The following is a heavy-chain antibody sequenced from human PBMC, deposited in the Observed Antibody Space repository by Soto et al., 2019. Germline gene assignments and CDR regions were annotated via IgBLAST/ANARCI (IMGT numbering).Heavy chain of an antibody. V-gene: IGHV1-18*01. J-gene: IGHJ4*02. D-gene: IGHD2-2*01. Sequence: ASVKVSCKASGYTFTSYGISWVRQAPGQGLEWMGWISGYNGNTNYAQELQGRVTMTTDTSTSTAYMELRSLRSEDTAVYYCARGPATAPDAYWGLGTLVTVSS. CDR1: GYTFTSYG. CDR3: ARGPATAPDAY. CDR2: ISGYNGNT.